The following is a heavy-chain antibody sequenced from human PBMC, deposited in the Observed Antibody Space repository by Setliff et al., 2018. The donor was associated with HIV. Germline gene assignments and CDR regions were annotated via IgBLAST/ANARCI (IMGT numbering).Heavy chain of an antibody. CDR1: GGSISSHY. V-gene: IGHV4-59*11. D-gene: IGHD5-12*01. Sequence: SETLSLTCSVSGGSISSHYWGWIRQPPGRGLEWIGYIMYNEGNNFNPSLKSRVTISVDTSKNELSLRLSSVTAADSAVYYCARVGHTRGYSGYDVYYYYMDVWGEGTTVTVSS. J-gene: IGHJ6*03. CDR3: ARVGHTRGYSGYDVYYYYMDV. CDR2: IMYNEGN.